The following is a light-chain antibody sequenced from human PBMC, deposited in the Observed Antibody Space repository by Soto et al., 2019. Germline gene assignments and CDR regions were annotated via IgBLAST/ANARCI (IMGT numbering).Light chain of an antibody. CDR3: QQYSSYYRP. CDR1: QGISSG. J-gene: IGKJ1*01. V-gene: IGKV1-12*01. Sequence: DIQMTQSPSSVSASVGDRVTITCRASQGISSGLAWYQRKPGKAPELLIYAASSLQSGVPSRFSGSGSGTEFTLTITGLQPDDSATYYCQQYSSYYRPFGQGTKVDIK. CDR2: AAS.